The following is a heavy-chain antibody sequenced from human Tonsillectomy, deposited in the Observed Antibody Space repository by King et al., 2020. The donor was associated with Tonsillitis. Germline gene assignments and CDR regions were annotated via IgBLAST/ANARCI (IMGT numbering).Heavy chain of an antibody. Sequence: QLVQSGAELKKPGASVKVSCKASGSTFTGYPMHWVRQAPGQGLQWMVWVNPNSGGTNYAQRFQCRVTMTRDTSITTAYMELSSLRFDDTAVYFCARGGGGLDYWGQGTLVTVSS. CDR3: ARGGGGLDY. V-gene: IGHV1-2*02. CDR2: VNPNSGGT. D-gene: IGHD3-10*01. CDR1: GSTFTGYP. J-gene: IGHJ4*02.